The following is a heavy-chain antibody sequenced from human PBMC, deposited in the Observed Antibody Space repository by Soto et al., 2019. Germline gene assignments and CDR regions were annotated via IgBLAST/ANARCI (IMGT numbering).Heavy chain of an antibody. CDR3: ARDLAAAGTPLFDF. CDR2: IYYSGNT. D-gene: IGHD6-13*01. CDR1: GGSISSYF. Sequence: QVQLQESGPGLVKPSETLSLTCTVSGGSISSYFWSWIRQPPGKGLEWIGYIYYSGNTNYNPSLKRRVTISVETSETQLSLKLSSVTAADTAVYYCARDLAAAGTPLFDFWGQGTLVTVSS. J-gene: IGHJ4*02. V-gene: IGHV4-59*01.